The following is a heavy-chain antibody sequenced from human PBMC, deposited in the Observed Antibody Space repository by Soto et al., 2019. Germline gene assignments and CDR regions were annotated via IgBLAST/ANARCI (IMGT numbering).Heavy chain of an antibody. J-gene: IGHJ4*02. CDR1: GFRFSDHY. CDR2: ISSSGTTM. Sequence: LRLSCAASGFRFSDHYMTWIRQAPGKGLEWVSKISSSGTTMYYADSVKGRFTVSRDNAKNSLYLEMNSLRAEDTAVYYCAGDPYYYGSAFWGQGTLVTVSS. V-gene: IGHV3-11*01. CDR3: AGDPYYYGSAF. D-gene: IGHD3-10*01.